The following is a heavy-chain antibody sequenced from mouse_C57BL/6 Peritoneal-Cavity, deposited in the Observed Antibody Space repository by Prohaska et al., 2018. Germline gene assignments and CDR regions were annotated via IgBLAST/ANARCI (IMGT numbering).Heavy chain of an antibody. D-gene: IGHD1-3*01. V-gene: IGHV2-2*01. CDR3: AMGGVDNYYLDY. Sequence: GKGLEWLGVIWSGGSTDYNAAFISRLSISKDKSKSKVFFKMNSLQADKTAIYYCAMGGVDNYYLDYWGQGTTLSGSS. CDR2: IWSGGST. J-gene: IGHJ2*01.